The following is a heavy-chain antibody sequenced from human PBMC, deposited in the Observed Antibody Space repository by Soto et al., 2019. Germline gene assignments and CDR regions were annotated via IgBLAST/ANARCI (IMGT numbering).Heavy chain of an antibody. CDR2: INPNSGGT. CDR3: ARAEYSSSSLDFDY. J-gene: IGHJ4*02. Sequence: ASVTVSCKASGYTFTVYYMHWVRQAPGRGLEWMGWINPNSGGTNYAQKFQGWVTMTRDTSISTAYMELSRLRSDDTAVYYCARAEYSSSSLDFDYWGQGTLVTVSS. V-gene: IGHV1-2*04. CDR1: GYTFTVYY. D-gene: IGHD6-6*01.